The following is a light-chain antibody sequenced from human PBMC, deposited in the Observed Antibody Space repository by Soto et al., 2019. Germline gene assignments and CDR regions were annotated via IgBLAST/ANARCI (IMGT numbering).Light chain of an antibody. CDR3: SSYTSISTLL. J-gene: IGLJ2*01. Sequence: QSAPTQPASVSGSPGQSITISCTGTSSDVGGYNYVSWYQQHPGKAPKLMIYEVTKWPSGVSNRSSGSKSGNTASLTISGLQAEDEADYYCSSYTSISTLLFGGGTKVTVL. CDR1: SSDVGGYNY. CDR2: EVT. V-gene: IGLV2-14*01.